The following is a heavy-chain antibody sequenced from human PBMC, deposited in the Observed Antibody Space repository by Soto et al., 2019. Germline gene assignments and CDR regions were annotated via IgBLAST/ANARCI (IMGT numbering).Heavy chain of an antibody. J-gene: IGHJ2*01. CDR3: ARHLLMNWYFDL. CDR2: IYYSGST. V-gene: IGHV4-39*01. CDR1: GGSISSSSYY. Sequence: SETLSLTCTVSGGSISSSSYYWGWIRQPPGKGLEWIGSIYYSGSTYYNPSLKSRVTISVDTPKNQFSLKRSSVTAADTAVYYCARHLLMNWYFDLWGRGTLVTVSS.